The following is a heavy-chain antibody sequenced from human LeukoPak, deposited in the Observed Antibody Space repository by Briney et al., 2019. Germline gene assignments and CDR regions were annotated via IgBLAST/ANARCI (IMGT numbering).Heavy chain of an antibody. J-gene: IGHJ6*02. D-gene: IGHD6-19*01. Sequence: PSETLSLTCAVYGGSFSGYYWSWIRQPPGKGLEWIGEINHSGSTNYNPSLKSRVTISVDTSKNQFSLKLSSVTAADTAVYYCARKHTYSSGWYVRYYGMDVWGQGTTVTVSS. CDR3: ARKHTYSSGWYVRYYGMDV. V-gene: IGHV4-34*01. CDR1: GGSFSGYY. CDR2: INHSGST.